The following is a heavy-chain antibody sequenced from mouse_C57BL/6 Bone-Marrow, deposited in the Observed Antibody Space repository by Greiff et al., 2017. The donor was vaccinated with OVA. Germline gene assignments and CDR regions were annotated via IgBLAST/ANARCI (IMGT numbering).Heavy chain of an antibody. J-gene: IGHJ1*03. Sequence: EVKLVESGPGLAKPSQTLSLTCSVTGYSITSDYWNWIRKFPGNKLEYMGYISYSGSTYYNPSLKSRISITRNTSKNQYYLQLNSVTTEDTATYYCARYSNYVDWYFDVWGTGTTVTVSS. CDR2: ISYSGST. V-gene: IGHV3-8*01. CDR1: GYSITSDY. D-gene: IGHD2-5*01. CDR3: ARYSNYVDWYFDV.